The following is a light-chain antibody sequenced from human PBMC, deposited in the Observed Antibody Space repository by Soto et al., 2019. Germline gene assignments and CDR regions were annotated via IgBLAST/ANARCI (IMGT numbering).Light chain of an antibody. Sequence: DIQMTQSPSSLSASVGDRVTITCRASQSISSYLNLYQQKPGKAPKLLIYAASSLQSGVPSRFRGRGSGTDFTLTIRCLKPEDWATYYCQQRYSTPVTFGTGTKVDI. CDR1: QSISSY. V-gene: IGKV1-39*01. CDR3: QQRYSTPVT. J-gene: IGKJ3*01. CDR2: AAS.